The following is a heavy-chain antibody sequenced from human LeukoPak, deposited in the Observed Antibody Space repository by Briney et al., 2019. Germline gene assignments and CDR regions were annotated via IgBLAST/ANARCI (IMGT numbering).Heavy chain of an antibody. CDR1: GFPFSNYW. D-gene: IGHD2-8*01. J-gene: IGHJ4*02. Sequence: GGSLRLSCAASGFPFSNYWMHWVRQAPGKGLVWVSRIDSDGDSTSYADSVKGRFTISRDNAKNTLYLQMNSLRAEDTAVYYCARDLGYCTNGVCHTRFDYWGQGTLVAVSS. CDR2: IDSDGDST. CDR3: ARDLGYCTNGVCHTRFDY. V-gene: IGHV3-74*01.